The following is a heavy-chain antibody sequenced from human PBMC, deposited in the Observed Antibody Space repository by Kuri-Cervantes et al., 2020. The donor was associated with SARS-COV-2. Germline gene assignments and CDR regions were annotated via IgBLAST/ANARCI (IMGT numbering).Heavy chain of an antibody. J-gene: IGHJ4*02. CDR3: ARDSPYSNYVDY. CDR1: GFTFSDYY. CDR2: ISSSGSTI. V-gene: IGHV3-11*04. Sequence: GESLKISCAASGFTFSDYYMSWIRQAPGKGLEWVSYISSSGSTIYYADSVKGRFTISRDNAKNSLYLQMNSLRAEDTAVYYCARDSPYSNYVDYWGQGTLVTVSS. D-gene: IGHD4-11*01.